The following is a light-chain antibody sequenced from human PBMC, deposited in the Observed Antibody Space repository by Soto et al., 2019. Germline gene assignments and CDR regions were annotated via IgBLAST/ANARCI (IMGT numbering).Light chain of an antibody. Sequence: QSALTQPASVSGSPGQSITISCTGTSSDVGDYNYVSWYQQHPGKAPKFLIYEVSNRPSGVSNRFSGSKSGNTASLTISGLQAEDEADYYGSSYTSSSSPFVCGTGTKVNVL. CDR1: SSDVGDYNY. CDR2: EVS. V-gene: IGLV2-14*01. CDR3: SSYTSSSSPFV. J-gene: IGLJ1*01.